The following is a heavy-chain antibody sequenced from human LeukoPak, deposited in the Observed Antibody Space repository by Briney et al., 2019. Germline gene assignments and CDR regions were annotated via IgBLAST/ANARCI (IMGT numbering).Heavy chain of an antibody. J-gene: IGHJ6*03. Sequence: PSETLSLTCTVSGGSISSSNYYWGWIRQPPGKGLEWIGSIYYSGSTYYNPSLKSRVTISVDTSKNQFSLKLSSVTAADTAVYYCARDFITLYYMDVWGKGTTVTVSS. CDR1: GGSISSSNYY. CDR3: ARDFITLYYMDV. D-gene: IGHD3-10*01. V-gene: IGHV4-39*07. CDR2: IYYSGST.